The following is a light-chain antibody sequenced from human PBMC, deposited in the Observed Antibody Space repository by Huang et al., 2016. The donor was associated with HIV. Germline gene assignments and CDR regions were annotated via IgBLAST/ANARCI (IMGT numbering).Light chain of an antibody. CDR2: AAS. J-gene: IGKJ2*01. V-gene: IGKV1-39*01. CDR3: QHSYNTPRT. CDR1: QSISSY. Sequence: DIQLTQSPSPLSASVGDRVTITCRASQSISSYLNWYQQKPGKATKLLIYAASSVQSGVPSRFSGSGSGTDFTLTISSLQPEDFATYYCQHSYNTPRTFGQGTKLEIK.